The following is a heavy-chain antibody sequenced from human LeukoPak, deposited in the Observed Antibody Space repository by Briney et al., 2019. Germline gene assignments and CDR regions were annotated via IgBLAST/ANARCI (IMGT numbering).Heavy chain of an antibody. CDR2: ISAYNGNT. J-gene: IGHJ1*01. CDR1: GYTFTGYY. V-gene: IGHV1-18*04. D-gene: IGHD6-19*01. Sequence: EASVKVSCKTSGYTFTGYYLHWVRQAPGQGLEWMGWISAYNGNTNYAQKLQGRVTMTTDTSTSTAYMELRSLRSDDTAVYYCAGPPYSSGWYGNFQHWGQGTLVTVSS. CDR3: AGPPYSSGWYGNFQH.